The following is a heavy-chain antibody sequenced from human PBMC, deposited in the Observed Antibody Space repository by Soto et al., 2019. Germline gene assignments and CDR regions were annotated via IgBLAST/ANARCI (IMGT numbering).Heavy chain of an antibody. J-gene: IGHJ3*02. Sequence: GGSLRLSCAASGFDFINNAMAWVRQAPGKGLEWVSTISADITYTYYADAVRGRFTVSRDNSKNTVYLHMNSLRADDTAVYYCANQNTAKRAFDIWGQATM. CDR2: ISADITYT. D-gene: IGHD2-21*02. CDR1: GFDFINNA. V-gene: IGHV3-23*01. CDR3: ANQNTAKRAFDI.